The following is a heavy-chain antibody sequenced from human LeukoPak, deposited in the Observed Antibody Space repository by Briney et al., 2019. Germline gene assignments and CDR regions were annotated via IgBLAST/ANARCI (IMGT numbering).Heavy chain of an antibody. CDR2: IDSSGGYM. Sequence: GGSLRLSCEASGFTLNSYSMNWARQAPGKGLDWVSSIDSSGGYMFYADSVKGRFIISRDNAKDSLYLQMNSLRVEDTAVYYCLRGDRRDYWGQGTLVTVSS. CDR3: LRGDRRDY. J-gene: IGHJ4*02. V-gene: IGHV3-21*06. CDR1: GFTLNSYS.